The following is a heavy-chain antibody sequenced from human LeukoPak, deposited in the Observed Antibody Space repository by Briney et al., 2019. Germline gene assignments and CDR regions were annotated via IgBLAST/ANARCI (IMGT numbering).Heavy chain of an antibody. V-gene: IGHV4-59*01. CDR3: AGTMVRGVADPYYFDY. D-gene: IGHD3-10*01. CDR1: GGSISSYY. Sequence: SETLSLTCTVSGGSISSYYWSWIRQPPGKGLEWMGYIYYSGSTNYNPSLKSRVTISVDTSKNQFSLKLSSVTAADTAVYYCAGTMVRGVADPYYFDYWGQGTLVTVSS. J-gene: IGHJ4*02. CDR2: IYYSGST.